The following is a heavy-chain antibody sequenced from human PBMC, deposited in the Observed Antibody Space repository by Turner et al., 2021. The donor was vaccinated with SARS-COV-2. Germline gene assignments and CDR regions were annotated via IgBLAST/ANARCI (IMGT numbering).Heavy chain of an antibody. Sequence: QVQLWQSGAEVKKPGASVKVSCKASGYTLPGYYLHWVRQAPGQGLECMGWINPNSGGTNYAQKFKGRVTMTWDTSISTAYMELSRLRSDDTAVYYCARSRYTYGSYYYYGMDVWGQGTTVTVSS. CDR3: ARSRYTYGSYYYYGMDV. CDR1: GYTLPGYY. J-gene: IGHJ6*02. CDR2: INPNSGGT. D-gene: IGHD5-18*01. V-gene: IGHV1-2*02.